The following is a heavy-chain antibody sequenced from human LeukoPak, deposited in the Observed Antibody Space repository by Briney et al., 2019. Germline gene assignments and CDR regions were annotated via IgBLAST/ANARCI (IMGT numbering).Heavy chain of an antibody. V-gene: IGHV4-34*01. Sequence: PSETPSLTCAVYGGSFSGYYWSWIRQPPGKGLEWIGEINHSGSTNYNPSLKSRVTISVDTSKNQFSLKLSSVTAADTAVYYCAGTTVTKGIDYWGQGTLVTVSS. CDR2: INHSGST. D-gene: IGHD4-17*01. CDR3: AGTTVTKGIDY. J-gene: IGHJ4*02. CDR1: GGSFSGYY.